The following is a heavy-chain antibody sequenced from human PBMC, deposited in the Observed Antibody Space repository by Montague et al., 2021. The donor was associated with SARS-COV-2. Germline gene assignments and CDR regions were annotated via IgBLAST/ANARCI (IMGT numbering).Heavy chain of an antibody. CDR2: IYHAGYI. Sequence: SETRSLTCTVFGYSISSGYFWSWLRQPPGKGLEWIGSIYHAGYIXYNPSLKSRLSISIVTSRNQISLRVTDVAAADTAVYYCARAPCVGDCNSLAIWFDPWGQGTLVSVSS. CDR3: ARAPCVGDCNSLAIWFDP. CDR1: GYSISSGYF. J-gene: IGHJ5*02. D-gene: IGHD2-21*02. V-gene: IGHV4-38-2*02.